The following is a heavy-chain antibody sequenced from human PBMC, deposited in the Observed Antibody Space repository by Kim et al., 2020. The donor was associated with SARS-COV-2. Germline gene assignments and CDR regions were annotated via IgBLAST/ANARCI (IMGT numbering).Heavy chain of an antibody. CDR2: IIPIGGTA. D-gene: IGHD2-21*02. Sequence: SVKVSCKASGGTFSSYVISWVRQAPGQGLEWMGGIIPIGGTANYAQKFQGRVTITADESTSTDYMELSSLRSEETAVCYCASRLRRGVTPGSDFDYWGQGTLVTVS. V-gene: IGHV1-69*13. CDR3: ASRLRRGVTPGSDFDY. CDR1: GGTFSSYV. J-gene: IGHJ4*02.